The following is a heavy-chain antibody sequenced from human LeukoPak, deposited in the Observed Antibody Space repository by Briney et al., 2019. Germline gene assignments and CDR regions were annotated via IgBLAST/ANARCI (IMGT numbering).Heavy chain of an antibody. CDR1: GGSFSGYY. J-gene: IGHJ4*02. Sequence: PSETLSLTCAVYGGSFSGYYWSWIRQPPGKGLEWIGEINHSGSTNYNPSLKSRVTISVDTSKNQFSLKLSSVTAADTAVCYCAVGNVEIDYWGQGTLVTVSS. CDR2: INHSGST. V-gene: IGHV4-34*01. D-gene: IGHD5-24*01. CDR3: AVGNVEIDY.